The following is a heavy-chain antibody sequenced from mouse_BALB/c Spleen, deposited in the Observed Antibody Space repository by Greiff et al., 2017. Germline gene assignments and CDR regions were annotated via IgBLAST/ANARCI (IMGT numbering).Heavy chain of an antibody. D-gene: IGHD2-14*01. J-gene: IGHJ3*01. CDR2: ISYDGSN. Sequence: EVKLMESGPGLVKPSQSLSLTCSVTGYSITSGYYWNWIRQFPGNKLEWMGYISYDGSNNYNPSLKNRISITRDTSKNQFFLKLNSVTTEDTATYYCARDYYRYDVWFAYWGQGTLVTVSA. CDR1: GYSITSGYY. CDR3: ARDYYRYDVWFAY. V-gene: IGHV3-6*02.